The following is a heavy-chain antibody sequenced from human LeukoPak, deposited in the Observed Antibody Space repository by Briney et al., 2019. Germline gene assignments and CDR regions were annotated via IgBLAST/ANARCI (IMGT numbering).Heavy chain of an antibody. CDR3: ASYSGGNPYYFDY. V-gene: IGHV4-59*08. J-gene: IGHJ4*02. Sequence: PSETLSLTCTVSGGSISSSYWSWIRQPPGKGLEWIGYLYYSGSTYYSPSLKSRVTISIDTSKNHFSLKLSSVTAADTAVYYCASYSGGNPYYFDYWGQGTLVTVSS. CDR2: LYYSGST. CDR1: GGSISSSY. D-gene: IGHD1-26*01.